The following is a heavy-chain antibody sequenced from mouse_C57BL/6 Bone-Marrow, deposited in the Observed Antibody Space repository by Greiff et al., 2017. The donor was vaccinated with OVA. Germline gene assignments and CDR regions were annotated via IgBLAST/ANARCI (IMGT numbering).Heavy chain of an antibody. Sequence: EVKLVESEGGLVQPGSSMKLSCTASGFTFSDYYMAWVRQVPEKGLDWVATINYDGSSTYYLDSLKSRFIISRDNAKNILYLQRSSLKSEDTATYYCARGGDYDPFDYWGQGTTLTVSS. CDR2: INYDGSST. CDR3: ARGGDYDPFDY. J-gene: IGHJ2*01. D-gene: IGHD2-4*01. CDR1: GFTFSDYY. V-gene: IGHV5-16*01.